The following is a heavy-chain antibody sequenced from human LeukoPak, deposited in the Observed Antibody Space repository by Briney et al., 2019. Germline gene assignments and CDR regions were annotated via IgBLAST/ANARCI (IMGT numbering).Heavy chain of an antibody. J-gene: IGHJ5*02. D-gene: IGHD1-7*01. CDR1: GGSFSGYY. CDR2: INHSGST. Sequence: SETLSLTCAVYGGSFSGYYWSWIRQPPGKGLEWIGEINHSGSTNYNPSLKSRVTISVDTSKNQFSLKLSSVTAADTAVYYCARGQPGWNFLSVWSDPWGKETLVTVSS. V-gene: IGHV4-34*01. CDR3: ARGQPGWNFLSVWSDP.